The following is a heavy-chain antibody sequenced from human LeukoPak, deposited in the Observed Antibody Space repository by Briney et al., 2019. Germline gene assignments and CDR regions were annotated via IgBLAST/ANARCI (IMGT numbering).Heavy chain of an antibody. V-gene: IGHV4-34*01. CDR2: INHSGST. CDR3: ARHPRTASFDY. Sequence: PSETLSLTCAVYGGSFSGYYWSWIRQPPGKGLEWIGEINHSGSTNNNPSLKSRVTISVDTSKNQFSLKLSSVTAADTAVFYCARHPRTASFDYWGQGTLVTVSS. J-gene: IGHJ4*02. CDR1: GGSFSGYY.